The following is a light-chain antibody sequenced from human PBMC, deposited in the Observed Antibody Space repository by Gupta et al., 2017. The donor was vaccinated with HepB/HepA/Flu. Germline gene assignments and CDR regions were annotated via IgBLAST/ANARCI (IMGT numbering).Light chain of an antibody. V-gene: IGKV1-39*01. CDR3: QQSYSLPWT. CDR2: STS. Sequence: DIQMTQSPSSLSASVGDRVIITCRASQSISRYLNWYQQKPGKAPKLLIYSTSNLQSGVPSRFTGSGSGTDFTLTSNRLQPEDFATYSCQQSYSLPWTFGQGTKVDIK. CDR1: QSISRY. J-gene: IGKJ1*01.